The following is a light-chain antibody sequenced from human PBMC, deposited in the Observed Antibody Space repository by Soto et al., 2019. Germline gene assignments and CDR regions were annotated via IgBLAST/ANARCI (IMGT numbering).Light chain of an antibody. Sequence: QSALTQPASVSGSPGQSITISCTGTSSDVGAYDFVSWYQQHPDKAPKLMIYEVRNRPSGVSNRFSGSKSVNTATLTISGLQAEDEADYYYSSYSTGSTRVLGTGTKSPS. V-gene: IGLV2-14*03. CDR1: SSDVGAYDF. J-gene: IGLJ1*01. CDR2: EVR. CDR3: SSYSTGSTRV.